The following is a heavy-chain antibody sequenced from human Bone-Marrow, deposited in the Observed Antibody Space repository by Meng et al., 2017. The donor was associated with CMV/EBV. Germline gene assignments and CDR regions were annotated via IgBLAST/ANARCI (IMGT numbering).Heavy chain of an antibody. Sequence: GSLRLSCAVYGGSFSGYYWSWIRQPPGKGLEWVGEINHSGSTNYNPSLKSRVTISVDTSKTQFSLKLSSVTAADTAVYYCGGGMVQPEYYYYGMDVWGQGTTVTVSS. V-gene: IGHV4-34*01. CDR3: GGGMVQPEYYYYGMDV. CDR2: INHSGST. CDR1: GGSFSGYY. J-gene: IGHJ6*02. D-gene: IGHD1-1*01.